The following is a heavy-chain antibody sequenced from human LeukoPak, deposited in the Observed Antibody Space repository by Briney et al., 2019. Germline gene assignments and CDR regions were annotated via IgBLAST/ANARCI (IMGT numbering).Heavy chain of an antibody. CDR3: ARRAGAYSHPYDY. Sequence: GGSLRLSCTVSGFTVSSNSMSWVRQAPGKGLEWVSFIYSDNTHYSDSVKGRFTISRDNSKNTLYLQMNTLRAEDTAVYYCARRAGAYSHPYDYWGQGSLVTVSS. D-gene: IGHD4/OR15-4a*01. J-gene: IGHJ4*02. CDR2: IYSDNT. V-gene: IGHV3-53*01. CDR1: GFTVSSNS.